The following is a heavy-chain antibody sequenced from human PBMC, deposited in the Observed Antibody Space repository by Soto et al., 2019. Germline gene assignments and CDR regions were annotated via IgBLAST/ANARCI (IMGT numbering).Heavy chain of an antibody. Sequence: QVQLQQWGAGLLKPSETLSLTCAVYGGSFSGYYWSWIRQPPGKGLEWIGEINHSGSTNYNPSLKSRVTISVDTSKNQFSRKLSSVTAANTAVYYCARGRGSYYYYYYMDVWGKGATVTVSS. CDR1: GGSFSGYY. CDR3: ARGRGSYYYYYYMDV. J-gene: IGHJ6*03. V-gene: IGHV4-34*01. D-gene: IGHD5-12*01. CDR2: INHSGST.